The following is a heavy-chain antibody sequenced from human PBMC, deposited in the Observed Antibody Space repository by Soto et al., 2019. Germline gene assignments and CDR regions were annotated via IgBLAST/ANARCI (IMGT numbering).Heavy chain of an antibody. Sequence: QVQLQESGPGLVKPSQTLSLTCTVSGGSISSGGYYWSWIRQHPGKGLEWIGYIYYSGSTYYNPSLTSRVTISVDTYKNKSSLKLCSVTAADTAVYYCARDREGVWFGEVFRWFDPWGQGTLVTVSS. CDR1: GGSISSGGYY. CDR3: ARDREGVWFGEVFRWFDP. D-gene: IGHD3-10*01. J-gene: IGHJ5*02. V-gene: IGHV4-31*03. CDR2: IYYSGST.